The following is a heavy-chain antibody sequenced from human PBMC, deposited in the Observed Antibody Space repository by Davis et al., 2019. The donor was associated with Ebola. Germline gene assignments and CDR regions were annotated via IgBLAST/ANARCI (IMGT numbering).Heavy chain of an antibody. J-gene: IGHJ4*02. CDR2: IWYDGSRK. D-gene: IGHD2-15*01. Sequence: GESLKISCAASGFNFRSYGMHWVRQAPDKGLEWVAVIWYDGSRKYYGDSVKVRFTISRDNSNNLLYLQMNSLRAEDTAVYYCAIPDCSGANCYSVYIKNWGQGTLVTVSS. CDR3: AIPDCSGANCYSVYIKN. V-gene: IGHV3-33*01. CDR1: GFNFRSYG.